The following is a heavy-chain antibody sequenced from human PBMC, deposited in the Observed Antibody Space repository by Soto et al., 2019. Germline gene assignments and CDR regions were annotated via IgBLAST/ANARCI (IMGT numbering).Heavy chain of an antibody. CDR2: IIPFSGTV. V-gene: IGHV1-69*01. Sequence: HVQLVQSGAEVKKPGSSVKVSCKASGGSFMSQAISWVRKAPGQGPEWMGGIIPFSGTVTYTQRFQGRLTLTADEPTKTAYMELSSLRSEDTAVYSCARGSYDSYAGFFGMDVW. CDR3: ARGSYDSYAGFFGMDV. D-gene: IGHD3-10*01. J-gene: IGHJ6*01. CDR1: GGSFMSQA.